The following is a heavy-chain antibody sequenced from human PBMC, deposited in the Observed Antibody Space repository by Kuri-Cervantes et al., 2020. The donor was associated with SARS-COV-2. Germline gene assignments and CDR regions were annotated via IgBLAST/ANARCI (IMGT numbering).Heavy chain of an antibody. J-gene: IGHJ6*03. CDR1: GFTFSSYA. D-gene: IGHD7-27*01. Sequence: GGSLRLSCAASGFTFSSYAMHWVRQAPGKGLEWVAFIRYDGSNKYYADSVKGRFTISRDNSKNTLYLQMNSLRAEDTAVYCCAKEITGDYYYMDVWGKGTTVTVSS. V-gene: IGHV3-30*02. CDR3: AKEITGDYYYMDV. CDR2: IRYDGSNK.